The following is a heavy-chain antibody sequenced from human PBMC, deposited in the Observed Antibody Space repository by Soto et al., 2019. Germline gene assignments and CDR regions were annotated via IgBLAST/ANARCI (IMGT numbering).Heavy chain of an antibody. CDR3: AKESKTYYGFHH. CDR1: GFAFSNSG. J-gene: IGHJ4*02. V-gene: IGHV3-30*18. Sequence: QVHLVESGGGVVQPGESLTLSCVTSGFAFSNSGMHWVRQAPGKGPEWVAIVSADGRSQHYADSVRGPFTISKDTTKSMVLLQMDSLRVEDAGLYYCAKESKTYYGFHHWGQGTRVTVSS. CDR2: VSADGRSQ. D-gene: IGHD3-10*01.